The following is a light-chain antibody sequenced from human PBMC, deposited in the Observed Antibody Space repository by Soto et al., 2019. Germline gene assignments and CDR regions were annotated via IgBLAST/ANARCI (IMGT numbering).Light chain of an antibody. Sequence: EIVMTQSPATLSVSPGERATLSCRASQNVGNSLVWYQQKPGQATRLIIYGASTRADGIPDRFSGSVSGTEFTLTVRGLQSDDFAAYYCQQFNNWHPWTFGQGTKVDIK. CDR1: QNVGNS. CDR3: QQFNNWHPWT. V-gene: IGKV3-15*01. J-gene: IGKJ1*01. CDR2: GAS.